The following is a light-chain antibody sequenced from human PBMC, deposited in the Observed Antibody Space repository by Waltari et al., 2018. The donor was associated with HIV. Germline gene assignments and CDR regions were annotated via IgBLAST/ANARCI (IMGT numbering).Light chain of an antibody. V-gene: IGLV3-21*04. Sequence: SYVLTQPPSVSVAPGKTARITCGGNNIGSKSVHWYQQKPGQAPVLVIYYDSDRPSGIPERFSCSHSGNTATRTSSRVEAWDEADYYCQVWDSSSDHPVFGGGTKLTVL. CDR3: QVWDSSSDHPV. J-gene: IGLJ3*02. CDR2: YDS. CDR1: NIGSKS.